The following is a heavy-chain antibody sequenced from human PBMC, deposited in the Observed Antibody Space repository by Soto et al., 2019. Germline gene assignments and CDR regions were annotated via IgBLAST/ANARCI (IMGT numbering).Heavy chain of an antibody. CDR1: GFTFNDNP. J-gene: IGHJ4*02. CDR3: VKGAGWLQDVDY. V-gene: IGHV3-64D*08. D-gene: IGHD5-12*01. Sequence: GGSLRLSCSASGFTFNDNPMYWVRQAPGKGLEYVSLISANGGSTRYADSVKGRFSISRDNSENTLYLQMSSLRAEDTAVYYCVKGAGWLQDVDYWGQGTLVTVSS. CDR2: ISANGGST.